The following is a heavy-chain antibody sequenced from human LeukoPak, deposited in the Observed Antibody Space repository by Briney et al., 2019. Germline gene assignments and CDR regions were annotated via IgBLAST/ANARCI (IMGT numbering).Heavy chain of an antibody. CDR3: ASTQYYDSSGYPY. V-gene: IGHV3-48*01. CDR1: GFTFSSYS. CDR2: ISSSSSTI. J-gene: IGHJ4*02. D-gene: IGHD3-22*01. Sequence: PGGSLRLSCAASGFTFSSYSMSWVRQAPGKGLEWVSYISSSSSTIYYADSVKGRFTISRDNAKNSLYLQMNSLRAEDTAVYYCASTQYYDSSGYPYWGQGTLVTVSS.